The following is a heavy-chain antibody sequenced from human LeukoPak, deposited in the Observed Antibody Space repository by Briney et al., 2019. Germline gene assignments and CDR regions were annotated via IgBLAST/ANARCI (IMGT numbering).Heavy chain of an antibody. Sequence: ASVKVSCKASGYTFTSYGISRVRQAPGQGLEWMGWISAYNGNTNYAQKLQGRVTMTTDTSTSTAYMELRSLRSDDTAVYYCAREKGKIVVVPAAIGYYYYYMDVWGKGTTVTVSS. V-gene: IGHV1-18*01. D-gene: IGHD2-2*01. CDR3: AREKGKIVVVPAAIGYYYYYMDV. CDR1: GYTFTSYG. J-gene: IGHJ6*03. CDR2: ISAYNGNT.